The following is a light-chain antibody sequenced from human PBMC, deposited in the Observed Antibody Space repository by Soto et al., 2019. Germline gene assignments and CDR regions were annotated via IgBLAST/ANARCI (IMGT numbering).Light chain of an antibody. CDR2: DVS. CDR3: SSYTSSSTPVV. Sequence: QSVLTQPASVSGSPGQSITISCTGTSSDVGDYNYVSWYQQHAGKAPKLMIYDVSNRPSGVSNRFSGSKSANTASLTISGLQAEDEADYFCSSYTSSSTPVVFGGGTKVTVL. CDR1: SSDVGDYNY. J-gene: IGLJ2*01. V-gene: IGLV2-14*01.